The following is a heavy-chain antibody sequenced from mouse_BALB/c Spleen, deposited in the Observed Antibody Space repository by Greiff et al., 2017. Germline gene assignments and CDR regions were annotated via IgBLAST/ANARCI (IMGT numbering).Heavy chain of an antibody. CDR3: ARLGNGNYLYAMDY. D-gene: IGHD2-1*01. CDR2: ISSGSSTI. V-gene: IGHV5-17*02. J-gene: IGHJ4*01. Sequence: EVQLQESGGGLVQPGGSRKLSCAASGFTFSSFGMHWVRQAPEKGLEWVAYISSGSSTIYYADTVKGRFTIARDNPKNTLFLQMTSLRSEDTAMYYCARLGNGNYLYAMDYWGQGTSVTVSS. CDR1: GFTFSSFG.